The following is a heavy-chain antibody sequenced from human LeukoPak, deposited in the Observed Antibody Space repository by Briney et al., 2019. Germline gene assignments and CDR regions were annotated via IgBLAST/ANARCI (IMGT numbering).Heavy chain of an antibody. J-gene: IGHJ4*02. CDR2: ISAYNGNT. CDR1: GYTFTSYG. Sequence: ASVKVSCKASGYTFTSYGISWVRQAPGQGLEWMGWISAYNGNTNYAQKLQGRVTMTTDTSTSTAYMELRSLRSEDTAVYYCARVNRVGYSYGYGYWGQGTLVTVSS. D-gene: IGHD5-18*01. CDR3: ARVNRVGYSYGYGY. V-gene: IGHV1-18*01.